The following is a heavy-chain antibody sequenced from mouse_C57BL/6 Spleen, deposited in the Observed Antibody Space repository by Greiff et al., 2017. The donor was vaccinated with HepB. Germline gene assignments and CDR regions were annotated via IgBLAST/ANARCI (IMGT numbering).Heavy chain of an antibody. Sequence: VQLQQSGPELVKPGASVKIPCKASGYTFTDYNMDWVKQSHGKSLEWIGDINPNNGGTIYNQKFKGKATLTVDKSSSTAYMELRSLTSEDTAVYYCARRTNYYGTLYYYAMDYWGQGTSVTVSS. J-gene: IGHJ4*01. D-gene: IGHD1-1*01. V-gene: IGHV1-18*01. CDR3: ARRTNYYGTLYYYAMDY. CDR1: GYTFTDYN. CDR2: INPNNGGT.